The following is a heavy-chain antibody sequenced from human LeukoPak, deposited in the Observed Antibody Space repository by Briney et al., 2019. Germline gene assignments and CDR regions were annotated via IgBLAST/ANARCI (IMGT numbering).Heavy chain of an antibody. D-gene: IGHD2-2*01. V-gene: IGHV1-2*02. J-gene: IGHJ2*01. CDR1: GYTFTGYY. Sequence: GASVKVSCKASGYTFTGYYMHWLRQAPGQGLEWKGWINPNSGGTNYAQKFQGRVTMTRDTSISTAYMELSRLRSDDTAVYYCARVVVPAFYWYFDLWGRGTLVTVSS. CDR2: INPNSGGT. CDR3: ARVVVPAFYWYFDL.